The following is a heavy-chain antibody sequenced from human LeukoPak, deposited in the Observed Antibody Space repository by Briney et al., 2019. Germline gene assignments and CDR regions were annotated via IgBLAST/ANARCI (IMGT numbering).Heavy chain of an antibody. CDR2: ISYDGSNK. V-gene: IGHV3-30-3*01. CDR3: ITFGGVIVNPFDY. J-gene: IGHJ4*02. CDR1: GFTFSSYA. D-gene: IGHD3-16*02. Sequence: GGSLRLSCAASGFTFSSYAMHWVRQAPGKGLEWVAVISYDGSNKYYADSVKGRFTISRDNSKNTLYLQMNSLRAEDTAVYYCITFGGVIVNPFDYWGQGTLVTVSS.